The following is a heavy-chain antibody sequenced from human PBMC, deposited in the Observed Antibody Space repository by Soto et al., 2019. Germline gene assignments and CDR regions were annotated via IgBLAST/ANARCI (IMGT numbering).Heavy chain of an antibody. D-gene: IGHD3-16*01. CDR3: ARPRPNFGAVDS. Sequence: QVQLQESGPGLVKPSETLSLTCAVSGYSITGSSFWGWIRQHPGKGLEWIGSIHLGGTTYYDPSLKSRVTISLDTSKNEFSLKLSSVTAADTAVYYCARPRPNFGAVDSWGQGALVTVST. CDR2: IHLGGTT. CDR1: GYSITGSSF. J-gene: IGHJ4*02. V-gene: IGHV4-38-2*01.